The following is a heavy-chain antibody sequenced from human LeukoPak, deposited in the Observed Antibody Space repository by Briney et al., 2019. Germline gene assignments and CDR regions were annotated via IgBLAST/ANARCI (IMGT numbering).Heavy chain of an antibody. Sequence: SETLSLTCTVSGGSISSYYWSWIRQPPGKGLEWIGYIYYSGSTNYNPSLKSRVTISVDTSKNQSSLKLSSVTAADTAVYYCARDGASGFDYWGQGTLVTVSS. V-gene: IGHV4-59*01. CDR3: ARDGASGFDY. CDR1: GGSISSYY. D-gene: IGHD2-15*01. J-gene: IGHJ4*02. CDR2: IYYSGST.